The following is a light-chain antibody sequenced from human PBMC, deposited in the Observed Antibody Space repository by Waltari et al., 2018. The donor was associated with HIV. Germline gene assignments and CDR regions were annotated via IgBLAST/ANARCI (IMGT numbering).Light chain of an antibody. CDR3: QSYDSSNHWV. V-gene: IGLV6-57*02. CDR1: SGSIASHS. CDR2: EDN. Sequence: NFMLTQPPSVSESPRKTVTIPCTGSSGSIASHSVPQYQQRPGSAPTTVIYEDNQRPSGFPDRFSGSIDSSSNSASLTISGLKTEDEADYYCQSYDSSNHWVFGGGTKLTVL. J-gene: IGLJ3*02.